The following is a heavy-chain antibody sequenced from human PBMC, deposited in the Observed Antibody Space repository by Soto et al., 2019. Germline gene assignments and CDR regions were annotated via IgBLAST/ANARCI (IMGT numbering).Heavy chain of an antibody. CDR3: ASEYCSGGRCYYYGMDV. J-gene: IGHJ6*02. Sequence: PGGSLRLSCAASGFTFTNYGMHWVRQAPGKGLEWVAVIWYDGSNKYYADSVKGRFTISRDKSKNTLYLQMNSLRAEDTAVYYCASEYCSGGRCYYYGMDVWGQGTTVTVSS. D-gene: IGHD2-15*01. V-gene: IGHV3-33*01. CDR2: IWYDGSNK. CDR1: GFTFTNYG.